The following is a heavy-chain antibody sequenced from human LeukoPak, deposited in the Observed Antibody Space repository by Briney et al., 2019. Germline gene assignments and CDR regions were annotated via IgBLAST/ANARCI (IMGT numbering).Heavy chain of an antibody. CDR3: TSGYSYGLYYYYGMDV. V-gene: IGHV3-23*01. D-gene: IGHD5-18*01. CDR1: GFTFSNFA. CDR2: ISGSGGST. Sequence: SGGSLRLSCAASGFTFSNFAVSWVRQAPGKGLEWVSAISGSGGSTYYADSVKGRFTISRDNSKNTLYLQMNSLRAEDTAVYYCTSGYSYGLYYYYGMDVWGQGTTVTVSS. J-gene: IGHJ6*02.